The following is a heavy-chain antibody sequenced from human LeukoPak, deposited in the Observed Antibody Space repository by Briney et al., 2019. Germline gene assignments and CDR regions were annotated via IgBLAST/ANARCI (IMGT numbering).Heavy chain of an antibody. Sequence: SQTLSLTCTVSGGSISSGSYYWSWIRQPAGKGLEWIGRIHTSGSANYNPSLKSRFTISVDTSKNQFSLKLSSVTAADTAVYYCARVGYWFDPWGQGTLVTVSS. CDR2: IHTSGSA. V-gene: IGHV4-61*02. D-gene: IGHD3-16*01. CDR3: ARVGYWFDP. CDR1: GGSISSGSYY. J-gene: IGHJ5*02.